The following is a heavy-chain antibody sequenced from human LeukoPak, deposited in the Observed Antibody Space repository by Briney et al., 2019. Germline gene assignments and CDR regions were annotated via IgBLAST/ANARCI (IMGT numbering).Heavy chain of an antibody. Sequence: SETLSLTCTISGGSISSHYWTWIRQPPGKGLEWIGYIYNNGSPDKNPSLKSRVTMSLDTSRNQFSLKLTSVTVADTAAYYCARDRGDFVDAWGQGILVTVSS. D-gene: IGHD3-16*01. V-gene: IGHV4-59*11. CDR1: GGSISSHY. J-gene: IGHJ5*02. CDR2: IYNNGSP. CDR3: ARDRGDFVDA.